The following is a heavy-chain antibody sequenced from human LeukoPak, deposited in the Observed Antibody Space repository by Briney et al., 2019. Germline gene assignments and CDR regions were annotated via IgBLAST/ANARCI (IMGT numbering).Heavy chain of an antibody. CDR2: INHSGST. CDR3: AKAYGDYGTKTYRRADFDS. J-gene: IGHJ4*02. D-gene: IGHD4-17*01. V-gene: IGHV4-34*01. CDR1: GGSFSGYF. Sequence: SETLSLTCAVYGGSFSGYFWSWIRQPPGKGLERIGEINHSGSTNYNPSLKSRVTISVDTSKNQFSLKLSSVTAADTAVYYCAKAYGDYGTKTYRRADFDSWGQGTLVTVSS.